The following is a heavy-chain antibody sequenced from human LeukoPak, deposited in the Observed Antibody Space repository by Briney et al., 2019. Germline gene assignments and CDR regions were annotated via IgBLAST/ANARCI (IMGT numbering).Heavy chain of an antibody. CDR1: GFTFSSSV. Sequence: GSLTLPCAASGFTFSSSVLSWVRQAPGKGPEWVSGISGSTSTTYYADSVKGRFSISRDNSKNTVYLQVHSLRAEDTAVYFCARGRLYAMDVWGQGTTVIVSS. CDR3: ARGRLYAMDV. D-gene: IGHD2-2*01. CDR2: ISGSTSTT. V-gene: IGHV3-23*01. J-gene: IGHJ6*02.